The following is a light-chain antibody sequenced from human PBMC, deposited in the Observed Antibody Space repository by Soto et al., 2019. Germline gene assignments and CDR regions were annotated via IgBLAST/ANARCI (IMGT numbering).Light chain of an antibody. J-gene: IGKJ2*01. CDR1: QRISRN. CDR2: GAS. V-gene: IGKV3-15*01. Sequence: EIVMTQSPDNLSVSLGHGATLSCRASQRISRNLAWYPQKPGQAPSLLIYGASTRATDIPGRLSGGGSGTEFTLTISKPRSEGFSLFLCQHYNTWPCPFVQGTK. CDR3: QHYNTWPCP.